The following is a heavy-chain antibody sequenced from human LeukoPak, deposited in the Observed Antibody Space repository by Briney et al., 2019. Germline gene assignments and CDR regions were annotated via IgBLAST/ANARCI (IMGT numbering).Heavy chain of an antibody. V-gene: IGHV3-21*01. Sequence: PGGSLRLSCAASGFIFSSYNMNWVRQAPGKGLEWVSSISGSSSYIYYADSVKGRFTISRDNAKKSLYLQMNSLRADDTAVYFCAGDSSSSFAFDIWGQGTVVTVSS. J-gene: IGHJ3*02. CDR3: AGDSSSSFAFDI. CDR1: GFIFSSYN. D-gene: IGHD6-6*01. CDR2: ISGSSSYI.